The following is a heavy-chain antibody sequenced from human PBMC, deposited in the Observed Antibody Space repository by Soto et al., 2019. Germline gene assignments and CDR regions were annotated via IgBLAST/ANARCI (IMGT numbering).Heavy chain of an antibody. Sequence: HPGGSLRLSCAASGLTLSTSDMHWVRQAPGKGLEWVAVISYDETKKYYADSVKGRFTISRDNYKNTLFLQMNSLRPEDTAVYYCAKPGGWXYFDSWGPGNL. CDR1: GLTLSTSD. J-gene: IGHJ4*02. D-gene: IGHD2-15*01. V-gene: IGHV3-30*18. CDR2: ISYDETKK. CDR3: AKPGGWXYFDS.